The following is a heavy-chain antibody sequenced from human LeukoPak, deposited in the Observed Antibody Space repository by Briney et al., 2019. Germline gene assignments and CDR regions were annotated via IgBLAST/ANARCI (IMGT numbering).Heavy chain of an antibody. CDR1: GYSISSTYC. CDR2: VCHSGST. Sequence: SETLSLTCTVSGYSISSTYCWGWIRQPPGKGLEWIGRVCHSGSTYYNPSLKSRVSISVDTSQNQFSLKLISVTAADTAVYYCARHRWDGSGSYYSNWFDPWGQGTLVTVSS. J-gene: IGHJ5*02. V-gene: IGHV4-38-2*02. CDR3: ARHRWDGSGSYYSNWFDP. D-gene: IGHD3-10*01.